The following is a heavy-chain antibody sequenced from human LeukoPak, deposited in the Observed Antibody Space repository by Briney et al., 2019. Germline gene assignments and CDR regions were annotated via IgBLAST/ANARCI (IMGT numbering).Heavy chain of an antibody. Sequence: ASVKVSCKASGYTFTSYDINWVRQAPGQGLEWMGWINPNSGGTNYAQNFQGRVTMTRDTSISTAFLELSSLRSDDTAVYYCARGSTRDSSGWYGPGKWFDPWGQGTLVTVSS. CDR2: INPNSGGT. CDR1: GYTFTSYD. CDR3: ARGSTRDSSGWYGPGKWFDP. V-gene: IGHV1-2*02. D-gene: IGHD6-19*01. J-gene: IGHJ5*02.